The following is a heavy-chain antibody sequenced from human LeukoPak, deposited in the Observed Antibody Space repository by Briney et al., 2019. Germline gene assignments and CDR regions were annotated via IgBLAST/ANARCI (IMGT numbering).Heavy chain of an antibody. CDR1: GGSISSGGYS. V-gene: IGHV4-30-2*01. CDR3: ATGITEAAPTH. J-gene: IGHJ4*02. Sequence: SRTLSLTCAVSGGSISSGGYSWSWIRQPPGKGLEWIGYIYHSGSTYYNPSLKSRVTISVDRSKNQFSLKLSSVTAADTAVYYCATGITEAAPTHWGQGTLVTVSS. CDR2: IYHSGST. D-gene: IGHD6-6*01.